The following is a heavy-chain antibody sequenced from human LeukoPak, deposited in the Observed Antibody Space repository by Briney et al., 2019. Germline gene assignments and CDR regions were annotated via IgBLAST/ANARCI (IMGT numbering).Heavy chain of an antibody. CDR3: ASPGPGIAAAAT. J-gene: IGHJ4*02. D-gene: IGHD6-13*01. Sequence: SETPSLTCTVSGGSISSSSYYWGWIRQPPGKGLEWIGSIYYSGSTYYNPSLKSRVTISVDTSKNQFSLKLSSVTAADTAVYYCASPGPGIAAAATWGQGTLVTVSS. CDR2: IYYSGST. V-gene: IGHV4-39*01. CDR1: GGSISSSSYY.